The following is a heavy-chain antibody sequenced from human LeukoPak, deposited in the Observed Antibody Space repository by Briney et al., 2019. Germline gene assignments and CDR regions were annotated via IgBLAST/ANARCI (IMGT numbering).Heavy chain of an antibody. V-gene: IGHV1-69*01. Sequence: SVKVSCKASGGTFSSYAISWVRQAPGQGLEWMGGIIPIFGTANYAQKFQGRVAITADESTSTAYMELSSLRSEDTAVYYCARSEDDYGDYRWFDPWGQGTLVTVSS. CDR1: GGTFSSYA. CDR3: ARSEDDYGDYRWFDP. D-gene: IGHD4-17*01. J-gene: IGHJ5*02. CDR2: IIPIFGTA.